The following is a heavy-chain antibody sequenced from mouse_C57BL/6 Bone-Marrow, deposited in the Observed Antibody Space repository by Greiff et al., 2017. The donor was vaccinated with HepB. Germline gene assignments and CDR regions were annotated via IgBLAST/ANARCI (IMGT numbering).Heavy chain of an antibody. CDR2: ISDGGSYT. CDR1: GFTFSSYA. D-gene: IGHD1-1*01. CDR3: ARADYYGSSHYYAMDY. Sequence: EVNVVESGGGLVKPGGSLKLSCAASGFTFSSYAMSWVRQTPEKRLEWVATISDGGSYTYYPDNVKGRFTISRDNAKNNLYLQMSHLKSEDTAMYYCARADYYGSSHYYAMDYWGQGTSVTVSS. V-gene: IGHV5-4*03. J-gene: IGHJ4*01.